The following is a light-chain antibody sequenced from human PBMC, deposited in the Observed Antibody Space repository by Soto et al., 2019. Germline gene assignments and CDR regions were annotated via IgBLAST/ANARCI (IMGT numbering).Light chain of an antibody. V-gene: IGKV3-15*01. CDR1: QSIGSN. CDR3: QQYDNWPRT. CDR2: GAS. J-gene: IGKJ3*01. Sequence: EIVMTQSPATLSVSPGERATLSCRASQSIGSNLAWYQQIPGQAPRLLIYGASTRATGIPARFSGSGSGTEFTLTISSLQSEDLAVYYCQQYDNWPRTFGPGTKVNIK.